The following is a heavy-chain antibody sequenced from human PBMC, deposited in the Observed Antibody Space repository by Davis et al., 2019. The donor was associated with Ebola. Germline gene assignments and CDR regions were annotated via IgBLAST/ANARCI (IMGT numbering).Heavy chain of an antibody. V-gene: IGHV5-10-1*01. CDR3: ARRINSGYDLTRGYYYYYGMDV. CDR2: IDPSDSYT. J-gene: IGHJ6*02. D-gene: IGHD5-12*01. Sequence: GESLKISCKGSGYSFTKYWISWVRQMPGKGLEWMGRIDPSDSYTNYSPSFQGHVTISVDKFTSTAYLQWSSLKASDGAMYYCARRINSGYDLTRGYYYYYGMDVWGQGTTVTVSS. CDR1: GYSFTKYW.